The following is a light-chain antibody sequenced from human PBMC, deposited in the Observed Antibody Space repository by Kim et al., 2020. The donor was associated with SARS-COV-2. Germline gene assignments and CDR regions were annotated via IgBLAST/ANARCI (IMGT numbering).Light chain of an antibody. J-gene: IGKJ2*01. CDR3: QQYGSSPYT. Sequence: WSPGERATLSCRASQSVSSSYLAWYQQKPGQAPRLLIYGASSRATGIPDRFSGSGSGTDFTLTISRLEPEDFAVYYCQQYGSSPYTFGQGTKLDI. CDR1: QSVSSSY. V-gene: IGKV3-20*01. CDR2: GAS.